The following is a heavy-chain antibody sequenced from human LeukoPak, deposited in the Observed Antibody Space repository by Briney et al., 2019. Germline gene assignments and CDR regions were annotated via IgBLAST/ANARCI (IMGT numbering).Heavy chain of an antibody. J-gene: IGHJ3*02. CDR3: TRSGAGGAFDI. V-gene: IGHV3-48*03. Sequence: PGGSLRLSCAASGFTFSSYEMNWVRQAPGKGLEWVSYISSSGSTIYYADSVKGRFTISSDNAENTLYLELSSLRAEDTAVYYCTRSGAGGAFDIWGQGTMVGVSS. D-gene: IGHD3-10*01. CDR2: ISSSGSTI. CDR1: GFTFSSYE.